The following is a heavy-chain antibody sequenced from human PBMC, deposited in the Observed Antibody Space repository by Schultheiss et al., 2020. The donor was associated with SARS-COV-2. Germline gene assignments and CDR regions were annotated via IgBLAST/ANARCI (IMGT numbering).Heavy chain of an antibody. V-gene: IGHV3-21*01. CDR1: GFTFGTYN. J-gene: IGHJ3*02. Sequence: GGSLRLSCAASGFTFGTYNMHWVRQAPGKGLEWVSSISSSSSYIYYADSVKGRFTISRDNSKNEVYLQMNGLRVEDTAVYYCAKDSAGDNWGQGTKVTVSS. CDR2: ISSSSSYI. CDR3: AKDSAGDN. D-gene: IGHD2-15*01.